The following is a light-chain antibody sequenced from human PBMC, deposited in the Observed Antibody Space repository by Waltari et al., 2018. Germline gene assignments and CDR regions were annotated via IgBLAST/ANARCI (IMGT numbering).Light chain of an antibody. V-gene: IGLV1-51*01. Sequence: QSVLTQPPSVSAAPGQKVTVSCSGSTSNIGNYYVSWYQQLPGTAHKLLIFDNNQRPSGIPDRFSGYKSGTSSTLGITGLQTGDEADYYCGTWDSSLDSYVFGTGSKVTVL. CDR3: GTWDSSLDSYV. J-gene: IGLJ1*01. CDR1: TSNIGNYY. CDR2: DNN.